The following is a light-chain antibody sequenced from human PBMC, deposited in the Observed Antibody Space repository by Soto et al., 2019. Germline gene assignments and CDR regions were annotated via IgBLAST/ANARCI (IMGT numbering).Light chain of an antibody. Sequence: QSVLTQPPSASGSPGQSVTISCTGAGTDVGQYNYVSWYQQHPGKAPKLLIHHVSRRPSGVPARFSGSKSGSTASLTISGLQAEDEAEYYCCSYVGATTYVFGSGTKVTVL. V-gene: IGLV2-8*01. J-gene: IGLJ1*01. CDR1: GTDVGQYNY. CDR3: CSYVGATTYV. CDR2: HVS.